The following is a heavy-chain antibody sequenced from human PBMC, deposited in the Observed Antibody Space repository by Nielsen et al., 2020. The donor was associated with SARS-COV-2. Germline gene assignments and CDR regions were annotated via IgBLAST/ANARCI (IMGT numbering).Heavy chain of an antibody. D-gene: IGHD5-18*01. V-gene: IGHV4-39*07. CDR1: GGSISSSSYY. CDR3: ARSGYSYGWRTFDY. J-gene: IGHJ4*02. CDR2: INHSGST. Sequence: SETLSLTCTVSGGSISSSSYYWSWIRQPPGKGLEWIGEINHSGSTNYNPSLKSRVTISVDTSKNQFSLKLSSVTAADTAVYYCARSGYSYGWRTFDYWGQGTLVTVSS.